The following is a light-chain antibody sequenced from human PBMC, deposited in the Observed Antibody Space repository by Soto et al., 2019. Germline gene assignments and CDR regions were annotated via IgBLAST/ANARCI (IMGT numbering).Light chain of an antibody. V-gene: IGKV3-15*01. CDR3: QQYHIWPPWT. CDR1: QTIDTN. Sequence: PGERATLSCRASQTIDTNLAWYQQKPGQAPRLLIFAASTRATGIPARFSGSGSGTEFSLTITSLQSEDFAVYYCQQYHIWPPWTSGQGTKVDIK. J-gene: IGKJ1*01. CDR2: AAS.